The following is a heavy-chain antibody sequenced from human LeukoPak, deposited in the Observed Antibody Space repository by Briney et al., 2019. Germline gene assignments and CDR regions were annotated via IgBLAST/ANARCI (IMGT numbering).Heavy chain of an antibody. D-gene: IGHD4-17*01. CDR2: VNSDGSST. V-gene: IGHV3-74*01. Sequence: GGSLRLSCAASGFAFSSYWLHWVRQAPGKGLVWVSRVNSDGSSTNYADSVEGRFTVSRDNAKNTLFLQMNSLRVEDTALYYCVSGDYGNYWGQGTPVTVSS. CDR1: GFAFSSYW. CDR3: VSGDYGNY. J-gene: IGHJ4*02.